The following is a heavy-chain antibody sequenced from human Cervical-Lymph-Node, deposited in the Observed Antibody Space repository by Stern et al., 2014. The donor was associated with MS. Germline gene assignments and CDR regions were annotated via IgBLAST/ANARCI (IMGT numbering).Heavy chain of an antibody. CDR2: ISSSSSNI. J-gene: IGHJ3*01. V-gene: IGHV3-48*01. Sequence: EMQLVESGGGLVQPGGSLRLSCAASGFTFRSYGMNWVRQAPGKGLEWVLYISSSSSNIVYADSVKGRFTISRDNAKNSLFLQMNSLRAEDTSVYYCARDDVPMYGDNDAFDVWGQGTMVTVSS. CDR1: GFTFRSYG. CDR3: ARDDVPMYGDNDAFDV. D-gene: IGHD4-17*01.